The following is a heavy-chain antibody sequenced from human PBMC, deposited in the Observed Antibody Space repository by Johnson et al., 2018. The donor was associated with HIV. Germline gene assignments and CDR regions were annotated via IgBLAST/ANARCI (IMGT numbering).Heavy chain of an antibody. Sequence: VQLVESGGGLVQPGGSLRLSCAASGFTFSSYWMSWVRQAPGKGLEWVANIKQDGSEKYYVDSVKGRLTISRDNAKNSLYLQMNSLRAEDTAVYYCVCLRVSLSAFDIWGQGTMVTVSS. CDR1: GFTFSSYW. D-gene: IGHD2-21*01. CDR3: VCLRVSLSAFDI. V-gene: IGHV3-7*01. J-gene: IGHJ3*02. CDR2: IKQDGSEK.